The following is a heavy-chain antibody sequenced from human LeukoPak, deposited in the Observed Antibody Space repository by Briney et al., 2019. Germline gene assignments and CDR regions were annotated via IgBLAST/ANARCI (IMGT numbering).Heavy chain of an antibody. CDR3: ARAWYYDILTGRRGVAYNWFDP. Sequence: ASVKVSCKASGYTFTDYYIHWVRQAPGQGLEWMGWINPNSGGTNYAQNFQGRVTMTRDTSISTAYMELSSLRSEDTAVYYCARAWYYDILTGRRGVAYNWFDPWGQGTLVTVSS. J-gene: IGHJ5*02. CDR1: GYTFTDYY. V-gene: IGHV1-2*02. D-gene: IGHD3-9*01. CDR2: INPNSGGT.